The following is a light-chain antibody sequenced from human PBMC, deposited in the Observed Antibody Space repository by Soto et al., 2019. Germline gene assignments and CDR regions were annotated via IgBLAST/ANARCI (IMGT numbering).Light chain of an antibody. V-gene: IGKV1-27*01. CDR1: QGIAPY. J-gene: IGKJ4*01. Sequence: DVQMTQSPSSLSAFGGDRVTITCRASQGIAPYLAWFQQKPGKVPKLLIYATSTLQSGVPSRFSGSGSGTDFTLTISSLQPEDVATYYCQKYNSAPLTFGGGTKVDIK. CDR3: QKYNSAPLT. CDR2: ATS.